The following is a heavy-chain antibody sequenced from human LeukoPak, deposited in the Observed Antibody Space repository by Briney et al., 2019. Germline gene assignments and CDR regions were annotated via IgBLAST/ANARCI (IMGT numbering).Heavy chain of an antibody. CDR3: ARGSMYYGSGTLLGYFDY. D-gene: IGHD3-10*01. CDR1: GFTFSSYA. CDR2: ISSNGGST. Sequence: GGSLRLSCAASGFTFSSYAMHWVRQAPGKGLEYVSAISSNGGSTYYANSVKGRFTISRDNSKNTLYLQMGSLRAEDMAVYYCARGSMYYGSGTLLGYFDYWGQGTLVTVSS. V-gene: IGHV3-64*01. J-gene: IGHJ4*02.